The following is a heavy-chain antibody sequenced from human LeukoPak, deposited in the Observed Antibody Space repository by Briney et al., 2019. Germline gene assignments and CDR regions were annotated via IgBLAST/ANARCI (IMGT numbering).Heavy chain of an antibody. CDR1: GISIGDDHFF. J-gene: IGHJ4*02. D-gene: IGHD3-3*01. V-gene: IGHV4-30-4*01. CDR3: AMFWRGPPK. CDR2: MFYNVRT. Sequence: SETLSLTCSVSGISIGDDHFFWSWIRQPPGKGLEWIGYMFYNVRTSYTPSLQSRITISGDTSKNHFSLTLSSVTAADTAVYYCAMFWRGPPKWGQATVVTVSS.